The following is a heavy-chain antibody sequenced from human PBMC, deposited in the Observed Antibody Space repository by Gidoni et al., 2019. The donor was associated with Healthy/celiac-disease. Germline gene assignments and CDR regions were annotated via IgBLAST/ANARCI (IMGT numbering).Heavy chain of an antibody. CDR3: AHRPQLRFLEWPPPGFDP. V-gene: IGHV2-5*01. J-gene: IGHJ5*02. D-gene: IGHD3-3*01. CDR1: GLSLSPSGVG. Sequence: QITLMESGPTLVTPTQTLTLTCTFPGLSLSPSGVGVGWIRQPPGKALEWLALIYWNDDKRYSPSLKSRLTITKDTSKNQVVLTMTNMDPVDTATYDCAHRPQLRFLEWPPPGFDPWGQGTLVTVSS. CDR2: IYWNDDK.